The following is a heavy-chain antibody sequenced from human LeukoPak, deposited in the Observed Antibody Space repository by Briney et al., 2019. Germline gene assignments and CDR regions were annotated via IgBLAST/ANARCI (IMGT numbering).Heavy chain of an antibody. D-gene: IGHD5-18*01. V-gene: IGHV4-59*08. CDR2: VRDNGEN. J-gene: IGHJ3*02. CDR1: GGSIDAYY. Sequence: SETLSLTCTVSGGSIDAYYWSWIRQPPGKGLEWIAYVRDNGENNYNPSLKSRVAISVDTANNQISLRLNFVTAADTAIYYCARQPANTAAFDIWGLGTMVTVSS. CDR3: ARQPANTAAFDI.